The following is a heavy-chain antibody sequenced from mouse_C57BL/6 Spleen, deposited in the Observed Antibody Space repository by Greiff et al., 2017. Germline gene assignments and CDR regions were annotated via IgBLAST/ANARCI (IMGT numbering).Heavy chain of an antibody. CDR3: ARNHYCGSSLGFAD. CDR2: INPNNGGT. D-gene: IGHD1-1*01. Sequence: VQLQQSGPELVKPGASVKISCKASGYTFTDYYMNWVKQSHGKSLEWIGDINPNNGGTSYNQKFKGKATLTVDKSSSTAYMELRSLTSEDSAVYYCARNHYCGSSLGFADWGQGTLVTVSA. J-gene: IGHJ3*01. V-gene: IGHV1-26*01. CDR1: GYTFTDYY.